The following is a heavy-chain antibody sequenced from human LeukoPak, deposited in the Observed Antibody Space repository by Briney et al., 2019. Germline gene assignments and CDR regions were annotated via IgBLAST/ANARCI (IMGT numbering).Heavy chain of an antibody. D-gene: IGHD3-22*01. CDR3: AHRRLAYDRSGNYYPMTDS. CDR2: IYWDDDK. V-gene: IGHV2-5*02. J-gene: IGHJ4*02. CDR1: GFSLSTTGVG. Sequence: ESGPTLLKPTQTLTLTCTFSGFSLSTTGVGVSWIRQPPGKALEWLAVIYWDDDKRYSPSLKSRLTISKDTSKNQVVLTVTDMDPVDTATYYCAHRRLAYDRSGNYYPMTDSWGQGTLVTVSS.